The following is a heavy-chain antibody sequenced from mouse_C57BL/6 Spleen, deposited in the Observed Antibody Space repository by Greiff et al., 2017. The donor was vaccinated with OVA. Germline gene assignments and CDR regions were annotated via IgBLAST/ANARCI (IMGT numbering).Heavy chain of an antibody. CDR1: GYTFTSYW. CDR3: ARRDTTVVATDY. V-gene: IGHV1-50*01. CDR2: IDPSDSYT. J-gene: IGHJ2*01. D-gene: IGHD1-1*01. Sequence: QVQLQQPGAELVKPGASVKLSCKASGYTFTSYWMQWVKPRPGQGLEWIGEIDPSDSYTNYNQQFKGKASLTVDTSSSTAYMQLSSLTSEDSAVYYCARRDTTVVATDYWGQGTTLTVSS.